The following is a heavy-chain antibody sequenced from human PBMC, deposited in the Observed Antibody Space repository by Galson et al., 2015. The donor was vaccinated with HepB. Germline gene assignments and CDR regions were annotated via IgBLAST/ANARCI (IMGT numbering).Heavy chain of an antibody. Sequence: SLRLSCAASGFIFSSYWMNWVRQAPGKGLEWVAVISYDGSNKYYADSVKGRFTISRDNSKNTLYLQMNSLRAEDTAVYYCAKDAGSSGISGMDVWGQGTTVTVSS. D-gene: IGHD1-14*01. CDR3: AKDAGSSGISGMDV. J-gene: IGHJ6*02. CDR1: GFIFSSYW. CDR2: ISYDGSNK. V-gene: IGHV3-30*18.